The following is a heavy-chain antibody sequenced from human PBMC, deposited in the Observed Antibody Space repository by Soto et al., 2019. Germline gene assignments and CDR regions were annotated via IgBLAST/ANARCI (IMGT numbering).Heavy chain of an antibody. V-gene: IGHV1-18*01. CDR2: ISAYNGNT. CDR3: ARDTDNYDYVWGSYRPFDY. CDR1: GYTFTSYG. J-gene: IGHJ4*02. D-gene: IGHD3-16*02. Sequence: AASVKVSCKASGYTFTSYGISWVRQAPGQGLEWMGWISAYNGNTNYAQKLQGRVTMTTDTSTSTAYMELRSLRSDDTAVYYCARDTDNYDYVWGSYRPFDYWGQGTLVTVSS.